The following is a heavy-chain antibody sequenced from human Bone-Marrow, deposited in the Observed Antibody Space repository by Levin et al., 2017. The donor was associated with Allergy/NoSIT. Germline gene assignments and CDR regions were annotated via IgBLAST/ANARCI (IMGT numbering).Heavy chain of an antibody. CDR1: GFAFSSYS. D-gene: IGHD3-3*01. V-gene: IGHV3-21*01. Sequence: GESLKISCAASGFAFSSYSMNWVRQAPGKGLEWVASVSGRSDYTYYVDSVKGRFTISRDTAKNSLYLQMNSLRGEDTAVYYCARGLNFWSPYIFAFDVWGQGIMVSVSS. CDR3: ARGLNFWSPYIFAFDV. CDR2: VSGRSDYT. J-gene: IGHJ3*01.